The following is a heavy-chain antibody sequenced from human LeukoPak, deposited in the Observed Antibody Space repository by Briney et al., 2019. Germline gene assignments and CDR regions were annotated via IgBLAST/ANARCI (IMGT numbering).Heavy chain of an antibody. V-gene: IGHV3-7*01. D-gene: IGHD3-3*01. J-gene: IGHJ6*02. CDR3: ARDTLSGVIIGPRMDV. CDR1: GFTFSSYW. CDR2: IKPDGSES. Sequence: TGGSLRLSCAASGFTFSSYWMSWVRQAPGKELEWVAIIKPDGSESYCVDSVEGRFTVSRDNTKNSLYLQMNSLRAEDTAVYYCARDTLSGVIIGPRMDVWGQGTTVTVSS.